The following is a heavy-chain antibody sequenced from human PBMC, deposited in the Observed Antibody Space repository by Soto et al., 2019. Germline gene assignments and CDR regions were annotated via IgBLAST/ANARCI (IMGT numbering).Heavy chain of an antibody. CDR1: GGSVSSGIYY. CDR2: IYYSGST. CDR3: ARAEFDS. V-gene: IGHV4-61*01. Sequence: SETLSLTCTVSGGSVSSGIYYWSWIRQPPGKGLEWIGYIYYSGSTKYNPSLKSRVTISVDTSKNQFSLKVRSVTAADTAVYYCARAEFDSWGQGTLVTVSS. J-gene: IGHJ4*02.